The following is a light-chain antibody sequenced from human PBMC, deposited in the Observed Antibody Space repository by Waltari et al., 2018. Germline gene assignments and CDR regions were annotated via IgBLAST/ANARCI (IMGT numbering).Light chain of an antibody. Sequence: IVLTQSPATLSLSPGERATLSCRASQSISTYLAWYQQKPGQAPRPLLSDASYRSTGIPARFSGSGSGTDFTLTISSLEPEDFAVYYCQQRSDLPPITFGQGTKVEI. J-gene: IGKJ1*01. CDR2: DAS. CDR3: QQRSDLPPIT. CDR1: QSISTY. V-gene: IGKV3-11*01.